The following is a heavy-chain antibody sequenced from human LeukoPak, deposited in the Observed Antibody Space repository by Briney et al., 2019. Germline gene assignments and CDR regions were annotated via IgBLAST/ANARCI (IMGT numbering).Heavy chain of an antibody. V-gene: IGHV1-24*01. Sequence: ASVKVSCKVSGYTLTELSMHWARQAPGKGLEWMGGFDPEDGETIYAQKFQGRVTMTEDTSTDTAYMELSSLRSEDTAVYYCATVLYYYDSSGYYYLSSGQPRAVSFQHWGQGTLVTVSS. J-gene: IGHJ1*01. CDR2: FDPEDGET. D-gene: IGHD3-22*01. CDR1: GYTLTELS. CDR3: ATVLYYYDSSGYYYLSSGQPRAVSFQH.